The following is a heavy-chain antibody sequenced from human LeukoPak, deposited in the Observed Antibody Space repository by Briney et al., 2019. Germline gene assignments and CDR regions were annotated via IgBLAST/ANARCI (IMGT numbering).Heavy chain of an antibody. CDR1: GFTFSSYW. CDR2: IKQDGSEK. CDR3: AISIAAAASKLSFDY. D-gene: IGHD6-13*01. J-gene: IGHJ4*02. V-gene: IGHV3-7*01. Sequence: PGGSLRLSCAASGFTFSSYWMSWVRQAPGKGLEWVANIKQDGSEKYYVDSVKGRFTISRDNAKNSLYLQMNSLRAEDTAVYYCAISIAAAASKLSFDYWGQGTLVTVSS.